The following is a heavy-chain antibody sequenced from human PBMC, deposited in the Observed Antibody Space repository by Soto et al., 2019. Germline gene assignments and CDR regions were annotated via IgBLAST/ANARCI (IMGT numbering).Heavy chain of an antibody. CDR1: GGSISSSSYY. J-gene: IGHJ5*02. CDR3: ARQSMVRGVIRNPFDP. Sequence: SETLSLTCTVSGGSISSSSYYWGWIRQPPGKGLEWIGSIYYSGSTYYNPSLKSRVTISVDTSKNQFSLKLSSVTAADTAVYYCARQSMVRGVIRNPFDPWGQGTLVTVSS. V-gene: IGHV4-39*01. D-gene: IGHD3-10*01. CDR2: IYYSGST.